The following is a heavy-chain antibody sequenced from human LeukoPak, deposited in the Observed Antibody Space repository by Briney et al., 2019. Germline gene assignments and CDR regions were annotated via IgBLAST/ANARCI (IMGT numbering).Heavy chain of an antibody. V-gene: IGHV4-39*07. J-gene: IGHJ4*02. D-gene: IGHD3-22*01. Sequence: PSETLSLTCTVSGGSISSGDYYWGWIRQPPGKGLEWIGSIYYSGSTYYNPSLKSRVTISVDTSKNQFSLKLSSVTAADTAVYYCASDPYYYYDSSGYHDYWGQGTLVTVSS. CDR3: ASDPYYYYDSSGYHDY. CDR2: IYYSGST. CDR1: GGSISSGDYY.